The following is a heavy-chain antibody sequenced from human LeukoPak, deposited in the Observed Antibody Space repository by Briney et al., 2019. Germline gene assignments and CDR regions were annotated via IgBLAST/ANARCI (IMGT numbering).Heavy chain of an antibody. D-gene: IGHD6-6*01. CDR3: ARDHSSYSSSSVYYGMDV. CDR1: GFTFSDYY. J-gene: IGHJ6*02. CDR2: ISSSGSTI. V-gene: IGHV3-11*01. Sequence: GGSLRLSCAASGFTFSDYYMSWIRQAPGKGLEWVSYISSSGSTIYHADSVKGRFTISRDNAKNSLYLQMNSLRAEDTAVYYCARDHSSYSSSSVYYGMDVWGQGTTVTVSS.